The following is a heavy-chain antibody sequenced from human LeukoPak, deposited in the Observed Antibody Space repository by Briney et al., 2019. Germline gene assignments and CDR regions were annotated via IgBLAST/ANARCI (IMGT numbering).Heavy chain of an antibody. Sequence: SETLSLTCTVSGGSITSNFWSWIRQPPGKGPEWIGYLYNSGSTSYNPSLKSRATISGDTSKNQFSLKLNSVTAADTAVYYCARALPNWNPPDYWGQGTLVTVSS. CDR2: LYNSGST. CDR3: ARALPNWNPPDY. V-gene: IGHV4-59*08. CDR1: GGSITSNF. J-gene: IGHJ4*02. D-gene: IGHD1-1*01.